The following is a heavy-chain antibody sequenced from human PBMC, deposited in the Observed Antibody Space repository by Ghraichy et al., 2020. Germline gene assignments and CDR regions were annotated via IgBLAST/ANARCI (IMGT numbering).Heavy chain of an antibody. J-gene: IGHJ6*02. CDR2: ISSSGSSI. CDR3: ARADYYYYGMDV. Sequence: GGSLRLSCAASGFTFRSYEMNWVRQAPGKGLEWVSYISSSGSSIHYADSVKGRFTISRDNAKNSLYLQMNSLRAEDTAVYYCARADYYYYGMDVWGQGTMVTVSS. CDR1: GFTFRSYE. V-gene: IGHV3-48*03.